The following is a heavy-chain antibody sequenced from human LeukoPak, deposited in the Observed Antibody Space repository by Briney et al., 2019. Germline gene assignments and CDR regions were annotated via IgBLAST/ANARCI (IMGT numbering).Heavy chain of an antibody. J-gene: IGHJ6*03. V-gene: IGHV3-23*01. CDR2: ISGSGGST. CDR1: GFTFSSYA. CDR3: AKVGAARSSYYYYYMDV. D-gene: IGHD6-6*01. Sequence: PGGSLRLSCAASGFTFSSYAMSWVRQAPGKGLEGVSAISGSGGSTYYADSVKGRFTISRDNSKNTLYLQMNSLRAEDTAVYYCAKVGAARSSYYYYYMDVWGKGTTVTVFS.